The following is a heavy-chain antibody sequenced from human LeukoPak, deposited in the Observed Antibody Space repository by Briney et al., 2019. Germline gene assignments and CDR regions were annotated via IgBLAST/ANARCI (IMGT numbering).Heavy chain of an antibody. J-gene: IGHJ4*02. Sequence: SETLSLTCTVSGGSISSNSYYWGWIRQPPGKGPEWIGSIHHTGSNYYNLSFKSRVTISVDTTNNQFSLRLRSVTAADTAVYYCARRGTRWYFDYWGQGTLVTVSS. CDR3: ARRGTRWYFDY. CDR2: IHHTGSN. V-gene: IGHV4-39*01. D-gene: IGHD1-14*01. CDR1: GGSISSNSYY.